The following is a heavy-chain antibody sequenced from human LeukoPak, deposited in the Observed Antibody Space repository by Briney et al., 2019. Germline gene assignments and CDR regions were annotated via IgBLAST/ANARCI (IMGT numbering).Heavy chain of an antibody. CDR3: ARARDTAGNWFDP. V-gene: IGHV4-39*07. CDR1: GGSISSSSYY. CDR2: IYYSGST. J-gene: IGHJ5*02. Sequence: SETLSLTCTVSGGSISSSSYYWGWIRQPPGKGLEWIGSIYYSGSTYYNPSLKSRVTISVDTSKNQFSLKLSSVTAADTAVYYCARARDTAGNWFDPWGQGTLVTVTS. D-gene: IGHD5-18*01.